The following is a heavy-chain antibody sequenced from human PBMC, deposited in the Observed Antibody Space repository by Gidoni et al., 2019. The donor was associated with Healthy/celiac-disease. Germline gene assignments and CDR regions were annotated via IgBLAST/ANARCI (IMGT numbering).Heavy chain of an antibody. CDR2: VRGSGGST. D-gene: IGHD3-10*01. CDR1: CFTFSRSA. Sequence: EVPLVESGGGWVQPGGSLRLSCAASCFTFSRSALSWGRQAPGKGRGGVSDVRGSGGSTYYADSLTGGFTISRDNSKNTLYLKMISLRAEDTAVYYCAKDPGSPPPGGVSEGPRVYWGQGTLVTVSS. V-gene: IGHV3-23*04. J-gene: IGHJ4*02. CDR3: AKDPGSPPPGGVSEGPRVY.